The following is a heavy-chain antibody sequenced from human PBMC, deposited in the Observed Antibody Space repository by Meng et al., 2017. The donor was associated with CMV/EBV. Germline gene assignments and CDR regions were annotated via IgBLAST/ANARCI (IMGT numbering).Heavy chain of an antibody. Sequence: HVHLQVPGPVLVKPSETPSLTCTGSGGAISSYYWSWIRQPAGKGLEWIGRIYTSGSTNYNPSLKSRVTMSVDTSKNQFSLKLSSVTAADTAVYYCARGGLYYYDSSGHFDYWGQGTLVTVSS. J-gene: IGHJ4*02. CDR3: ARGGLYYYDSSGHFDY. CDR1: GGAISSYY. V-gene: IGHV4-4*07. CDR2: IYTSGST. D-gene: IGHD3-22*01.